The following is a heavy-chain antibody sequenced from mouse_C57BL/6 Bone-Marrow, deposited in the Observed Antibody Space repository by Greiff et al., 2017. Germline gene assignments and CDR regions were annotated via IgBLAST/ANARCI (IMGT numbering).Heavy chain of an antibody. CDR3: ARRNLGYFDV. CDR1: GYTFTSYW. Sequence: QVQLQQSGAELAKPGASVKLSCKASGYTFTSYWMHWVKQRPGQGLEWIGYINPSSGYTKYNQKFKGKATLTADKSSSTAYMQLSSLTSEDSAVYCCARRNLGYFDVWGKGTTVTVSS. V-gene: IGHV1-7*01. J-gene: IGHJ1*03. CDR2: INPSSGYT.